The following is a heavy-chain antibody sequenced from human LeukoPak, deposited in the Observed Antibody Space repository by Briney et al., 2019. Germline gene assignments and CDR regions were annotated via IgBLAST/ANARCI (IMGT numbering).Heavy chain of an antibody. J-gene: IGHJ4*02. Sequence: ASVKVSCKASGATLSSYAISWVRQAPGQGLEWMGGIIPIFGTANYAQKFQGRVTITTDESTSTAYMELSSLRSEDTAVYYCARASSKEMATIGFDYWGQGTLVTVSS. CDR2: IIPIFGTA. D-gene: IGHD5-24*01. CDR1: GATLSSYA. CDR3: ARASSKEMATIGFDY. V-gene: IGHV1-69*05.